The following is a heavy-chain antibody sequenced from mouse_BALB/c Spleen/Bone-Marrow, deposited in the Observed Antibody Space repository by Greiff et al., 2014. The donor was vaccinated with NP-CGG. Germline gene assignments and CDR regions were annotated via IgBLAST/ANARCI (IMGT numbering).Heavy chain of an antibody. CDR1: GYTFTDYY. CDR2: INPNNGNV. CDR3: ARSRAMDY. V-gene: IGHV1-26*01. Sequence: EVKVVESGPDLVKPGASVKMSCKASGYTFTDYYIKWVRQSHGKRLEWIGDINPNNGNVFYNEKFKGKASLTVDKSSTSAYMQLNSLTSGDSAVYYCARSRAMDYWGQGTSVTVSS. J-gene: IGHJ4*01.